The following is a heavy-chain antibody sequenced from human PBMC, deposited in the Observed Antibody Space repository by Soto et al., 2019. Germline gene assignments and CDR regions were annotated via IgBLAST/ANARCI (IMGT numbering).Heavy chain of an antibody. D-gene: IGHD6-6*01. CDR2: INHSGST. V-gene: IGHV4-34*01. CDR1: GGSFSCYY. Sequence: SETLSLICAVYGGSFSCYYWSWIRQPPGKGLEWIGEINHSGSTNYNPSLKSRVTISVDTSKNQFSLKLSSVTAADTAVYYCARGIYSSSSRGNDYWGQGTLVTVSS. CDR3: ARGIYSSSSRGNDY. J-gene: IGHJ4*02.